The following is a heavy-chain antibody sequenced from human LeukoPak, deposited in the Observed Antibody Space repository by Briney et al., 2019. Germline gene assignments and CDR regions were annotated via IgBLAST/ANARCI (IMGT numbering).Heavy chain of an antibody. V-gene: IGHV4-59*01. CDR3: ARGPRVSGYYYDFDY. D-gene: IGHD3-22*01. J-gene: IGHJ4*02. Sequence: SETLSLTCTVSGGSISSYYWSWIRQPPGKGLEWIGYIYYSGSTNYNPSLKSRVTISIDTSKSQFSLKLSSVTAADTAVYYCARGPRVSGYYYDFDYWGQGTLVTVSS. CDR2: IYYSGST. CDR1: GGSISSYY.